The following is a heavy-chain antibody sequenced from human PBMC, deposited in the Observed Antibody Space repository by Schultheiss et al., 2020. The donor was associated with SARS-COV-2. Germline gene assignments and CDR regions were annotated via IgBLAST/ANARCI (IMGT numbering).Heavy chain of an antibody. CDR2: ISGNGQIA. CDR1: GFAFSRHV. V-gene: IGHV3-23*01. D-gene: IGHD2-2*01. Sequence: GGSLRLSCAASGFAFSRHVMTWVRQAPGKGLEWVSSISGNGQIANYADSGRGRFTVSRDNSKNTLYLQMNTLRAEDTALYYCARASLSSSTSSYAFDIWGQGTLVT. J-gene: IGHJ3*02. CDR3: ARASLSSSTSSYAFDI.